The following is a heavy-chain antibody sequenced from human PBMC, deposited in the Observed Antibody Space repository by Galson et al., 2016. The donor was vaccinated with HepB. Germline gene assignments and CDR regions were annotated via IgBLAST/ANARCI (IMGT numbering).Heavy chain of an antibody. CDR1: GYSFSSFW. CDR3: ARLGGRDGYKGMFGALDI. D-gene: IGHD5-24*01. Sequence: QSGAEVKKPGESLRISCKASGYSFSSFWIGWVRQMPGKGLEWMGIIYPGDSDTRDSPSFQGQVTISADRSINTAYLQWSSLKASDTAMYYCARLGGRDGYKGMFGALDIWGRGTMVSVSS. J-gene: IGHJ3*02. V-gene: IGHV5-51*01. CDR2: IYPGDSDT.